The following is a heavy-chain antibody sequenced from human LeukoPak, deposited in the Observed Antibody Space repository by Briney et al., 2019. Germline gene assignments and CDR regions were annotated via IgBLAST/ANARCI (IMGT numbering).Heavy chain of an antibody. CDR2: ISSNGDST. CDR3: ARGGAQNYYGSGV. CDR1: GFTFSSYA. Sequence: GGSLRLSCAASGFTFSSYAMHWVRQAPGKGLEYVSAISSNGDSTYYANSVKGRFTISRDNSKNTLYLQMGSLRAEDMAVYYCARGGAQNYYGSGVWGQGTLVTVSS. D-gene: IGHD3-10*01. J-gene: IGHJ4*02. V-gene: IGHV3-64*01.